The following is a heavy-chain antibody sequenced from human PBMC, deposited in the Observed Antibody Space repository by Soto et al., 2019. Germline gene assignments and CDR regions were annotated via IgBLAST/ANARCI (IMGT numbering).Heavy chain of an antibody. CDR1: GGSISNYY. J-gene: IGHJ6*02. CDR2: VHDIFGS. CDR3: SRQGFGAPHGLVDV. D-gene: IGHD3-10*01. Sequence: SETLSLTCTVSGGSISNYYWIWFRQTPVNGLEFIGYVHDIFGSNYNPSLKSRFAISLDTSKIQFSLKLTSFTATDTAVYYCSRQGFGAPHGLVDVWGQGTTVTVSS. V-gene: IGHV4-59*08.